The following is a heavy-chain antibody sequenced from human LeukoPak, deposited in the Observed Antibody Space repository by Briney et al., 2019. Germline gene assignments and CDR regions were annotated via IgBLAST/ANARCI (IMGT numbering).Heavy chain of an antibody. D-gene: IGHD3-10*01. CDR2: IYYSGST. V-gene: IGHV4-59*01. J-gene: IGHJ3*02. CDR1: GGSISSYY. CDR3: ARDRNDLGEPDAFDI. Sequence: SETLSLTCTVSGGSISSYYWSWIRQPPGKGLEWVGYIYYSGSTNYNPSLKSRVTISVDTSKNQFSLKLSSVTAADTAVYYCARDRNDLGEPDAFDIWGQGTMVTVSS.